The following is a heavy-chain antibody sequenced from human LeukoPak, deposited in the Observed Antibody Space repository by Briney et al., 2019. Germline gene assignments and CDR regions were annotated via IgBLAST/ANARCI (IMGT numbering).Heavy chain of an antibody. CDR2: INPNSGGT. CDR1: GYTFTGYY. V-gene: IGHV1-2*02. CDR3: ARAPSSIAARPRGNWFDP. D-gene: IGHD6-6*01. Sequence: ASVKVSCKASGYTFTGYYMHWVRQAPGQGLEWMGWINPNSGGTNYAQKFQGRVTMTRDTSISTAYMELSRLRSDDTAVYYCARAPSSIAARPRGNWFDPWGQGTLVTVSS. J-gene: IGHJ5*02.